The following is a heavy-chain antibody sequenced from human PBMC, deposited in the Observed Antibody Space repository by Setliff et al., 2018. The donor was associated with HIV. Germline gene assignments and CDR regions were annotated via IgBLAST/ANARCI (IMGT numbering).Heavy chain of an antibody. Sequence: HPGGSLRLSCTTSGFSFGDYAMSWVRQAPGKGLEWVGFIRIKAYGGTTEYAASVKGRFTISRDDSKSIAYLQMNSLKIEDTAFYYCTTSYCSGGSCAYEFDYWGQGTLVTVSS. J-gene: IGHJ4*02. V-gene: IGHV3-49*04. CDR2: IRIKAYGGTT. CDR1: GFSFGDYA. CDR3: TTSYCSGGSCAYEFDY. D-gene: IGHD2-15*01.